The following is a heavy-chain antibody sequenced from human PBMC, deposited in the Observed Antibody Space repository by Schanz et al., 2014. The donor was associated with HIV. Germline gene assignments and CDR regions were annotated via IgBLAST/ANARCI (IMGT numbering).Heavy chain of an antibody. CDR1: GFTFSNYG. J-gene: IGHJ6*04. CDR3: AKGGFYGDYVSYYYGLDV. V-gene: IGHV3-23*01. CDR2: ISGSGGST. Sequence: EVQLLESGGGVVQPGRSLRLSCAASGFTFSNYGMNWVRQAPGKGLEWVSSISGSGGSTYYADSVKGRFTISRGNSKNTRYLQMNSLRAEDTAVYYCAKGGFYGDYVSYYYGLDVWGKG. D-gene: IGHD4-17*01.